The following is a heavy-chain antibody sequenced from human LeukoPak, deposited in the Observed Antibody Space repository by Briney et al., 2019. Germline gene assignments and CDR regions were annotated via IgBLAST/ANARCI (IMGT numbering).Heavy chain of an antibody. CDR1: GFTFSSYG. V-gene: IGHV3-30*18. Sequence: GGSLRLSCAASGFTFSSYGMHWVRQAPGKGLEWVAVISYDGSNKYYADSVKGRFTISRDNSKNTLYLQMNSLRAEDTAVYYCAKDKGIAHNHIDYWGQGTLVTVSS. J-gene: IGHJ4*02. D-gene: IGHD6-13*01. CDR3: AKDKGIAHNHIDY. CDR2: ISYDGSNK.